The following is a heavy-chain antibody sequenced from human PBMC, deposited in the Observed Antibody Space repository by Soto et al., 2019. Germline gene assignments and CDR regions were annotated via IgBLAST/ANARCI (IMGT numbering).Heavy chain of an antibody. Sequence: GVSLRLSCAASGFTFSSYSMNWVRQAPGKGLEWVSSISSSSSYIYYADSVKGRFTISRDNAKNSLYLQMNSLRAEDTAVYYCAREGLSIVGELQPFDYWGQGTLVTVSS. CDR1: GFTFSSYS. D-gene: IGHD3-10*01. CDR2: ISSSSSYI. V-gene: IGHV3-21*01. J-gene: IGHJ4*02. CDR3: AREGLSIVGELQPFDY.